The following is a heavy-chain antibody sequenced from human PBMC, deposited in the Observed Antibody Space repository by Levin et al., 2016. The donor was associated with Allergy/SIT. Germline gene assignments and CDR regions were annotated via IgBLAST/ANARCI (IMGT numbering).Heavy chain of an antibody. CDR3: ARTQQHYDILTDYTPAWFDY. CDR2: IDWDNDK. J-gene: IGHJ4*02. CDR1: GFSLSTSGMC. V-gene: IGHV2-70*11. D-gene: IGHD3-9*01. Sequence: SGPTLVKPTQTLTLTCTFSGFSLSTSGMCVSWIRQPPGKALEWLARIDWDNDKYYNKSLKTRLTISKDTSKNQVILTMTNMDPVDTATYFCARTQQHYDILTDYTPAWFDYWGQGTQVTVSS.